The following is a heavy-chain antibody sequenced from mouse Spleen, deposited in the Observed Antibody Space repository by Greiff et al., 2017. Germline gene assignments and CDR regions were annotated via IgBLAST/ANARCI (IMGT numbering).Heavy chain of an antibody. J-gene: IGHJ2*01. V-gene: IGHV5-6*01. CDR3: ARQEAGMYYFDY. CDR2: ISSGGSYT. D-gene: IGHD4-1*01. Sequence: EVKVVESGGDLVKPGGSLKLSCAASGFTFSSYGMSWVRQTPDKRLEWVATISSGGSYTYYPDSVKGRFTISRDNAKNTLYLQMSSLKSEDTAMYYCARQEAGMYYFDYWGQGTTLTVSS. CDR1: GFTFSSYG.